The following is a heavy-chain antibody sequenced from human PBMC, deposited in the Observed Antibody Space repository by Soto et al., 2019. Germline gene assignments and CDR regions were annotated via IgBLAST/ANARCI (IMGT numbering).Heavy chain of an antibody. J-gene: IGHJ5*02. CDR1: GFTFYDAW. D-gene: IGHD3-3*01. CDR2: IKSRGSGGTT. Sequence: PGGSMRLACATSGFTFYDAWMGWVRKAPGKGLEWVGRIKSRGSGGTTDYAAPVKGRFTISRDDSKRTVYLQMNSLEIEDTAVYYCSWSDYHDLGSWGQGTLVTVSS. V-gene: IGHV3-15*01. CDR3: SWSDYHDLGS.